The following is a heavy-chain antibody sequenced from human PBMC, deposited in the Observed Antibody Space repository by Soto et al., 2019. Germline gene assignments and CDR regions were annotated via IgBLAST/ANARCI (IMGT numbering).Heavy chain of an antibody. CDR3: VRVGAYYDILTGYHGGTFDY. CDR2: IYYSGST. D-gene: IGHD3-9*01. CDR1: GGSISSGGYY. V-gene: IGHV4-31*03. J-gene: IGHJ4*02. Sequence: QVQLQESGPGLVKPSQTLSLTCTVSGGSISSGGYYWSWIRQHPGKGLEWIGYIYYSGSTYYNPSLKRRVTISVDTSKNQFSLKLSSVTAADTAAYYCVRVGAYYDILTGYHGGTFDYWGQGTLVTVSS.